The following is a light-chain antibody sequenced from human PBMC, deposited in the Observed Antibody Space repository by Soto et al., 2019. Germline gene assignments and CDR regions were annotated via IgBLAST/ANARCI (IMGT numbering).Light chain of an antibody. CDR2: DAS. CDR3: QQRSNWPPIT. Sequence: DIVMTQSPATLSLSPGERATLSCRASQSVSSYLAWYQQKPGQAPRLLNYDASNGATGIPARFSGSGSGTDFTLTISSLEPEDFAVYYCQQRSNWPPITFGQGTRLEI. J-gene: IGKJ5*01. V-gene: IGKV3-11*01. CDR1: QSVSSY.